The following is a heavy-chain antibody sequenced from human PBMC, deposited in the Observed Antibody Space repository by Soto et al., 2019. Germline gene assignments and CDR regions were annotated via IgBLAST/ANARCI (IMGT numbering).Heavy chain of an antibody. J-gene: IGHJ4*02. V-gene: IGHV1-69*13. CDR2: IIPIYDTT. CDR1: GGTLSSFA. Sequence: ASVKVSCKASGGTLSSFAISWVRQAPGQGLEWRGGIIPIYDTTNYAQTFQGRVTITADESTNTAFMELSSLRSVDTAVYSCARARAERERSYDFWSGSFDYWGQGSLVAVSS. CDR3: ARARAERERSYDFWSGSFDY. D-gene: IGHD3-3*01.